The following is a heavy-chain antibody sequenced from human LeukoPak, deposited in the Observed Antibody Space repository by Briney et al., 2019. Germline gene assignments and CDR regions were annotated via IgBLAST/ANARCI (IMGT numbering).Heavy chain of an antibody. D-gene: IGHD4-23*01. CDR2: TNRDGTST. CDR1: GFTFSRTW. Sequence: PGGSLRLSCAASGFTFSRTWMHWVRQVPGKGLVWVSRTNRDGTSTTYADSVKGRFTVSRDNSKNTLYLQMNSLRAEDTAVYYCAKEVKLLPFDCWGQGTLVTVSS. CDR3: AKEVKLLPFDC. J-gene: IGHJ4*02. V-gene: IGHV3-74*01.